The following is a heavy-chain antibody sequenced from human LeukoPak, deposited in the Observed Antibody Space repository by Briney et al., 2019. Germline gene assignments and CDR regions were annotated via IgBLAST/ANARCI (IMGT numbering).Heavy chain of an antibody. CDR3: ARDRWLELLSVGIRDYYYYMDV. D-gene: IGHD1-7*01. CDR2: ISAYNGNT. J-gene: IGHJ6*03. V-gene: IGHV1-18*01. Sequence: ASVKVSCKASGYTFTSYGISWVRQAPGQGLEWMGWISAYNGNTNYAQKLQGRVTMTTDTFTSTAYMELRSLRSDDTAVYYCARDRWLELLSVGIRDYYYYMDVWGKGTTVTVFS. CDR1: GYTFTSYG.